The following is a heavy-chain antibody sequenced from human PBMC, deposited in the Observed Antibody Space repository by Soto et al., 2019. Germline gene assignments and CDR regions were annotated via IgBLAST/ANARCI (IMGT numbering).Heavy chain of an antibody. V-gene: IGHV4-4*07. J-gene: IGHJ4*02. CDR1: GGSVISYS. CDR3: ARGNYGDFNFDY. Sequence: PSETLSLTCSVSGGSVISYSWSWIRQPAGRGLEWIGRLYTSARAVYNPSLKSRVTMSVDTSKNQFFLRLRSVTAADTAVYYCARGNYGDFNFDYWGRGTLVTV. CDR2: LYTSARA. D-gene: IGHD4-17*01.